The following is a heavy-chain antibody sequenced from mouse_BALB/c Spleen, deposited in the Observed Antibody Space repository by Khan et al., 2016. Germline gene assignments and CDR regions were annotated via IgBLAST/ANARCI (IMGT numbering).Heavy chain of an antibody. CDR2: ISSGGSYT. Sequence: EVELVESGGGLVKPRGSLKLSCAASGFTFSSYAMSWVRQSPEKRLEWVAEISSGGSYTYYPDTVTGRFTISRDNAKNNLYLEMSSLRSEDTAMYYCARAPTVVANYDVWCAGTTVTVSS. J-gene: IGHJ1*01. V-gene: IGHV5-9-4*01. D-gene: IGHD1-1*01. CDR1: GFTFSSYA. CDR3: ARAPTVVANYDV.